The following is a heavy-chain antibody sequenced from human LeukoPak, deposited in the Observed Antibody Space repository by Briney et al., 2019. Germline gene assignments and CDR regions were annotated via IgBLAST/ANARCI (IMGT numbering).Heavy chain of an antibody. J-gene: IGHJ4*02. CDR2: ISWNSGSI. Sequence: PGRSLRLSCAASGFTFDDYAMHWVRQAPGKGLEWVSGISWNSGSIGYADSVKGRFTISRDNSKNTLYLQMNSLRAEDTAVYYCANLIAALSDYWGQGTLVTVSS. CDR3: ANLIAALSDY. D-gene: IGHD6-13*01. CDR1: GFTFDDYA. V-gene: IGHV3-9*01.